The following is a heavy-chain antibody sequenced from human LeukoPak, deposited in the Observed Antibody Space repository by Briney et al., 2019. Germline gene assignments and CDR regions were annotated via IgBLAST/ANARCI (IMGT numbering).Heavy chain of an antibody. CDR1: GYTFRNHG. CDR3: ARDPTNTSGYYAYFDS. V-gene: IGHV1-18*01. D-gene: IGHD5-12*01. J-gene: IGHJ4*02. Sequence: ASVTVSCKASGYTFRNHGITWVRQAPGQGLEWMGGSSCYNGDTHYAQTFQGRVTMTTDPATSTAYMALRRLRSDDTAVYYCARDPTNTSGYYAYFDSWGQGTLVTVSS. CDR2: SSCYNGDT.